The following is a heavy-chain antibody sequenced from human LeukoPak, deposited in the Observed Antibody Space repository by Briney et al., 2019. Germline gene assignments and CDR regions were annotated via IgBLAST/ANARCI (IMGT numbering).Heavy chain of an antibody. CDR3: AKARWSGPFYFDY. CDR1: GFTFSSYA. D-gene: IGHD3-3*01. J-gene: IGHJ4*02. Sequence: GGSLRLSCAASGFTFSSYAMSWVRQAPGKGLEWVSAIGGSGGSIYYADSVEGRFTISRDNSKNTLYLQMNSLRAEDTAVYYCAKARWSGPFYFDYWGQGTLVTVSS. V-gene: IGHV3-23*01. CDR2: IGGSGGSI.